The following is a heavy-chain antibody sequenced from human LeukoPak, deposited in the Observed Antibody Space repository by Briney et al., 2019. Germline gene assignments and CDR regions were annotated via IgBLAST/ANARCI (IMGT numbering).Heavy chain of an antibody. CDR1: GFTFSSYE. Sequence: PGGSLRLACAASGFTFSSYEMNWVRQAPGKGLEWVSYIDTSDNAIYYADSVKGRFTISRENAKNSLYLRMNSLRAGDTAVYYCARGSSYDILSRYYGMDVWGQGTTVTVSS. J-gene: IGHJ6*02. D-gene: IGHD3-9*01. CDR2: IDTSDNAI. CDR3: ARGSSYDILSRYYGMDV. V-gene: IGHV3-48*03.